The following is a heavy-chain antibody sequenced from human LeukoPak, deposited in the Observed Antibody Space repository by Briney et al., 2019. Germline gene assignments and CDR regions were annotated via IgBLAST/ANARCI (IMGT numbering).Heavy chain of an antibody. V-gene: IGHV4-39*07. D-gene: IGHD1-26*01. Sequence: SETLSLTCTVSGGSISSSSFYWGWIRQPPGKGLECIGTIFYTGNTYYNPSLKSRVTISIDTSRNQFSLQLSSVTAADTAVYYCARTVSGRYSWFDPWGQGTLVTVSS. CDR2: IFYTGNT. CDR1: GGSISSSSFY. J-gene: IGHJ5*02. CDR3: ARTVSGRYSWFDP.